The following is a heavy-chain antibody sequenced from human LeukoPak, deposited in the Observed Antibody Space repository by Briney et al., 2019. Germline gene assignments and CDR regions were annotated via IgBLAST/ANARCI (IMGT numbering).Heavy chain of an antibody. J-gene: IGHJ4*02. CDR3: VREPQAEYYFDY. CDR2: INSDGSST. D-gene: IGHD1-14*01. CDR1: GLTFSSYW. V-gene: IGHV3-74*01. Sequence: GGSLRLSCAASGLTFSSYWMHWVRQAPGKGLVWVSRINSDGSSTTYADSVKGRFTISRDNAKNTLYLQMNSLRAEDTAVYYCVREPQAEYYFDYWGQGTLVTVSS.